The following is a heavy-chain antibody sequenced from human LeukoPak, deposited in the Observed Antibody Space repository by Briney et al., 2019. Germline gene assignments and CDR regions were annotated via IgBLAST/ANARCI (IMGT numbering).Heavy chain of an antibody. Sequence: SVKVSCKASEFAFTSSAMQWVRQARGQRLEWIGWIVVGSGNTNYAQKFQERVTITRDMSTSTAYMELSSLRSEDTAVYYRAANLKGYCTNGVCGFDYWGQGTLVTVSS. V-gene: IGHV1-58*02. D-gene: IGHD2-8*01. CDR2: IVVGSGNT. J-gene: IGHJ4*02. CDR1: EFAFTSSA. CDR3: AANLKGYCTNGVCGFDY.